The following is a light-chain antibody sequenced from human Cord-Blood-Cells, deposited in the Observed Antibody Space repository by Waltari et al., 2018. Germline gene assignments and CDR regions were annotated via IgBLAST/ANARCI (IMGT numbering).Light chain of an antibody. V-gene: IGLV2-14*01. J-gene: IGLJ3*02. CDR1: SSDVGAHNY. CDR3: SSYTSSSTWV. Sequence: QSALTQPASVSGSPGQSITISCTGTSSDVGAHNYVSWYQQHPGKAPKLMIYDVSKRPSGVSNRFSGSKSGNTASLTISGLQAEDEADYYCSSYTSSSTWVFGGGTKLTVL. CDR2: DVS.